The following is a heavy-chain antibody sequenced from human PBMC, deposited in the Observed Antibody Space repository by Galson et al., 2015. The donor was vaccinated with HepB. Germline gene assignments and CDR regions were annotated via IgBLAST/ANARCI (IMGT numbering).Heavy chain of an antibody. CDR3: ARDYGLAVAGTYFDY. CDR2: IWYDGSNK. J-gene: IGHJ4*02. V-gene: IGHV3-33*01. CDR1: GFTFSSYG. Sequence: SLRLSCAASGFTFSSYGMHWVRQAPGKGLEWVAVIWYDGSNKYYADSVKGRFTISRDNSKNTLYLQMNSLRAEDTAVYYCARDYGLAVAGTYFDYWGQGTLVTVSS. D-gene: IGHD6-19*01.